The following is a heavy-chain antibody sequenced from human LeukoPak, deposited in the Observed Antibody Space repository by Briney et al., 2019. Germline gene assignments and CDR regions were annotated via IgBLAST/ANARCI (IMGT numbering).Heavy chain of an antibody. V-gene: IGHV3-21*01. CDR3: VSGAAIIDDWFDP. Sequence: PGGSLRLSCAASGFTFSTYSMNWVRQAPGKGLEWVSSISSGSSYIYYADSVKGRFTISRDNAKNPLYLQMNSLRAEDTAVYYCVSGAAIIDDWFDPWGQGTLVTVSS. J-gene: IGHJ5*01. D-gene: IGHD5-12*01. CDR2: ISSGSSYI. CDR1: GFTFSTYS.